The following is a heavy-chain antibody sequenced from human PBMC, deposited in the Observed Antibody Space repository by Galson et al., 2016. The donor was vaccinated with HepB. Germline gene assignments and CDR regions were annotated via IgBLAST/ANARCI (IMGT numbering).Heavy chain of an antibody. CDR3: ARHARRATAAGPGYFDF. D-gene: IGHD6-13*01. V-gene: IGHV4-39*01. J-gene: IGHJ4*02. CDR1: GGSIRSNRYY. Sequence: SETLSLTCYVSGGSIRSNRYYWGWIRQPPGKGLEWIGSIYNSGTTYYSPSLKSRILMSVDTSNNRFSLKLRSVTAPDTAVYYCARHARRATAAGPGYFDFWGQGRPVTVSS. CDR2: IYNSGTT.